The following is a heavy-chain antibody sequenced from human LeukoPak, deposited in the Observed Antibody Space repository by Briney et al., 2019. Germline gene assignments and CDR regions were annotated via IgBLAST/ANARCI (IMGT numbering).Heavy chain of an antibody. V-gene: IGHV1-18*01. CDR2: ISAYNGNT. D-gene: IGHD1-26*01. J-gene: IGHJ4*02. Sequence: ASVKVSCEASGYTFTSYGISWVRQAPGQGLEWMGWISAYNGNTNYAQKLQGRVTMTTDTSTSTAYMELRSLRSDDTAVYYCARGKYSGSYYSLPLDYWGQGTLVTVSS. CDR1: GYTFTSYG. CDR3: ARGKYSGSYYSLPLDY.